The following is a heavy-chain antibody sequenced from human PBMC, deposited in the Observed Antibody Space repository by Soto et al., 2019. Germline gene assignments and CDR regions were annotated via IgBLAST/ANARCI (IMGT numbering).Heavy chain of an antibody. CDR2: IISSISYI. V-gene: IGHV3-21*01. D-gene: IGHD3-9*01. CDR1: GFTFSSYS. CDR3: ASAQSPYLDYDILTGYYRPQNWFDP. J-gene: IGHJ5*02. Sequence: GGSLRLSCAASGFTFSSYSMNWVRQAPGKGLEWVSSIISSISYIYYADSVKGRFTISRDNAKNSLYLQMNSLRAEDTAVYYCASAQSPYLDYDILTGYYRPQNWFDPWGQGTLVTVSS.